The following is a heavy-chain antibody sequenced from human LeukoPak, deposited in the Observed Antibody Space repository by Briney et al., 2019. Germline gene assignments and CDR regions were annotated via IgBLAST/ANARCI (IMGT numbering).Heavy chain of an antibody. Sequence: GGSLRLSCAASGFAFSSYAMHWVRQAPGKGLEWVSLISGDGGSTYYADSVKGRFTISRDNSKNSLYLQMNSLRTEDTALYYCAKEKYSYGLGLYFDYWGQGTLVTVSS. CDR1: GFAFSSYA. V-gene: IGHV3-43*02. D-gene: IGHD5-18*01. CDR3: AKEKYSYGLGLYFDY. J-gene: IGHJ4*02. CDR2: ISGDGGST.